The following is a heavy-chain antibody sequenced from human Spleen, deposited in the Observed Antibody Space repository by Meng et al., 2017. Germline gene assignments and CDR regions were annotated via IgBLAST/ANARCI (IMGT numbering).Heavy chain of an antibody. CDR1: GGSFSDYY. J-gene: IGHJ4*02. CDR3: ARGPTTMAHDFDY. CDR2: INHSGST. D-gene: IGHD4-11*01. Sequence: GQLKQWVAGLLKPSETLSLTCVVSGGSFSDYYWSWIRQPPGKGLEWIGEINHSGSTNYNPSLESRATISVDTSQNNLSLKLSSVTAADSAVYYCARGPTTMAHDFDYWGQGTLVTVSS. V-gene: IGHV4-34*01.